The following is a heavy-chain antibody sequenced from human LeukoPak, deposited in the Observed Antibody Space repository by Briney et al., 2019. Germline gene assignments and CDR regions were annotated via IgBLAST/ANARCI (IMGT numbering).Heavy chain of an antibody. D-gene: IGHD1-26*01. J-gene: IGHJ4*02. Sequence: SETLSLTCAVYGESLSKYYWTWIRQSPGMGLEWIGEINHRGSTNLNPSLKSRVTLSVDTSKHQFSLKLTSVTAADAAVYYCASSVGSTDYWGQGTLVTVSS. CDR3: ASSVGSTDY. V-gene: IGHV4-34*01. CDR2: INHRGST. CDR1: GESLSKYY.